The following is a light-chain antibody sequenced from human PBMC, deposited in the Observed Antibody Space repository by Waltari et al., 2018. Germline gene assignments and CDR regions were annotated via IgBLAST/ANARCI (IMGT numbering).Light chain of an antibody. CDR3: MQGTHWPWT. Sequence: DVVMTQSPLSLPVTLGQPASIPCRSSQSLVHSDGNTYLNWFQQRPGKSPRRLFYRVSNRDSGVPDRFSGSGSGTDFTLKITRVEAEDVGVYYCMQGTHWPWTFGQGTKVEIK. CDR2: RVS. J-gene: IGKJ1*01. V-gene: IGKV2-30*02. CDR1: QSLVHSDGNTY.